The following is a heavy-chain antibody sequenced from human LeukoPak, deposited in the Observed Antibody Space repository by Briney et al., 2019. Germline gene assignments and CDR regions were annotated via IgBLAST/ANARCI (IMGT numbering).Heavy chain of an antibody. V-gene: IGHV1-69*05. CDR3: AAGAHYDSSGHYDY. J-gene: IGHJ4*02. Sequence: GASVKVSCKASGGTFSSYAISWVRQAPGQGLEWMGGIIPIFGTANYAQKFQGGVTITTDESTSTAYMELSSLRSEDTAVYYCAAGAHYDSSGHYDYWGQGTLVTVSS. D-gene: IGHD3-22*01. CDR1: GGTFSSYA. CDR2: IIPIFGTA.